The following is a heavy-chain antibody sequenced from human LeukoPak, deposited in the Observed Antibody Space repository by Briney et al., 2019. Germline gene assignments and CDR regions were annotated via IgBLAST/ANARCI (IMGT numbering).Heavy chain of an antibody. Sequence: GGSLRLSCAASGFTFSTYWMHWVRQTPVKGLVWVSRINSDGTSTTYADSVKGRFTISRDNAKNTLYLQMNSLRAEDTAVYYCARYGKDGSGTYVDYWGQGTLVTVSS. CDR1: GFTFSTYW. J-gene: IGHJ4*02. V-gene: IGHV3-74*01. D-gene: IGHD3-10*01. CDR2: INSDGTST. CDR3: ARYGKDGSGTYVDY.